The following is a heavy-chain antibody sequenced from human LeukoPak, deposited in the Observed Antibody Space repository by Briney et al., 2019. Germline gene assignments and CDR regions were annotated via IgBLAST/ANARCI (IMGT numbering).Heavy chain of an antibody. CDR1: GYTFTSYG. V-gene: IGHV1-18*01. D-gene: IGHD2-2*01. CDR2: ISAYNGNT. CDR3: ASRGVVVPAAMSLNYYYGMDV. J-gene: IGHJ6*02. Sequence: ASVKVSCKASGYTFTSYGISWVRQAPGQGLEWIGWISAYNGNTNYAQKLQGRVTMTTDTSTSTAYMELRSLRSDDTAVYYCASRGVVVPAAMSLNYYYGMDVWGQGTTVTVSS.